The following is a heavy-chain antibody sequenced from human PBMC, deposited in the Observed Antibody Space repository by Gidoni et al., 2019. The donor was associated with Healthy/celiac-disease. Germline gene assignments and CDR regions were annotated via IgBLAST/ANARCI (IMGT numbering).Heavy chain of an antibody. V-gene: IGHV3-21*01. D-gene: IGHD3-10*01. J-gene: IGHJ4*02. Sequence: EVQLVESGGGLVKPGGSLRLSCAASGFTFSSYSMTWVRQAPGKGLEWVSSIRSSSSYIYYADSVKGRFPISRDNAKNSLYLQMNSLRAEGTAVYYCARDVSQADYYGSWSFIFDYWGQGTLVTVSS. CDR1: GFTFSSYS. CDR3: ARDVSQADYYGSWSFIFDY. CDR2: IRSSSSYI.